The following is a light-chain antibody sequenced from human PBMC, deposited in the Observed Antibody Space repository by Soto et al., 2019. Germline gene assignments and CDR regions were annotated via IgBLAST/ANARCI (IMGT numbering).Light chain of an antibody. CDR1: QSISSW. CDR3: QQYNSYCT. V-gene: IGKV1-5*01. CDR2: DAS. Sequence: DIQMTQSPSTLSASVGDRVTITCRASQSISSWLAWYQQKPGKAPKLLIYDASSLESGVPSRFSGSGSGTEFTLTISSLQPDHFATYYCQQYNSYCTFGQGTKVEIK. J-gene: IGKJ1*01.